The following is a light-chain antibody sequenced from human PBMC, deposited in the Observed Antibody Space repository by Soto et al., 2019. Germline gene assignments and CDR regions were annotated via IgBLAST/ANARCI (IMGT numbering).Light chain of an antibody. V-gene: IGKV3-15*01. CDR1: QSVNNN. CDR3: QQYNNWPLT. Sequence: EIVMTQSPATLSVSPGERATLSCRASQSVNNNLAWYQQKPGQAPRLLIYGVSARATGIPARFSGSGSGTEFTLTISSLQSEDLAVYYCQQYNNWPLTFGGGTKVEIK. J-gene: IGKJ4*01. CDR2: GVS.